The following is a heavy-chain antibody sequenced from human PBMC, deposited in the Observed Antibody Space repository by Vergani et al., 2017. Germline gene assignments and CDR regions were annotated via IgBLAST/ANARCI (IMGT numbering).Heavy chain of an antibody. CDR1: GFTFSSYE. CDR2: ISSSGSTI. J-gene: IGHJ4*02. D-gene: IGHD2-15*01. CDR3: ARAERYCSGGSCYSGLDY. V-gene: IGHV3-48*03. Sequence: EVQLVESGGGLVQPGGSLRLSCAASGFTFSSYEMNWVRQAPGKGLEWVSYISSSGSTIYYADSVKGRFTISRDNAKNSLYLQMNSLRAEDTAVYYCARAERYCSGGSCYSGLDYWGQGTLVTVSS.